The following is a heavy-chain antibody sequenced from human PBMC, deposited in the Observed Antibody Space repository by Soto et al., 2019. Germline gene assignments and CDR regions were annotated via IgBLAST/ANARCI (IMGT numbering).Heavy chain of an antibody. J-gene: IGHJ6*03. CDR2: ISGSGGST. Sequence: GGSLRLSCAASGFTFSSYAMSWVRQAPGKGLEWVSAISGSGGSTYYADSVKGRFTISRDNSKNTLYLQMNSLRAEDTAVYYCAKNPRSVVVVAATGGFWYYYYYMDVWGKGTTVTVSS. CDR1: GFTFSSYA. CDR3: AKNPRSVVVVAATGGFWYYYYYMDV. V-gene: IGHV3-23*01. D-gene: IGHD2-15*01.